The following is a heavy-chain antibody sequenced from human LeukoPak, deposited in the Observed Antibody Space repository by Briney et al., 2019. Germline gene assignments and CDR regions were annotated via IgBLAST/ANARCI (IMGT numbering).Heavy chain of an antibody. Sequence: PSETLSLTCAVYGGSFSGYYWSWIRQPPGKGLEWIGEINHSGSTNYNPSLKSRVTISVDKSKNQFSLKLSSVTAADTAVYYCARDQRDYVWGSYRSPRWVYMDVWGKGTTVTISS. CDR3: ARDQRDYVWGSYRSPRWVYMDV. V-gene: IGHV4-34*01. CDR1: GGSFSGYY. CDR2: INHSGST. D-gene: IGHD3-16*02. J-gene: IGHJ6*03.